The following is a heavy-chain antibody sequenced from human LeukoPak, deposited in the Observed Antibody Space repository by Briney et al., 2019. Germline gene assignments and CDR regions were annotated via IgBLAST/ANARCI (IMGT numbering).Heavy chain of an antibody. CDR1: GGSISSYY. CDR3: ARDLRPTYYDFWSGYYTVGWFDP. CDR2: IYYSGST. D-gene: IGHD3-3*01. J-gene: IGHJ5*02. V-gene: IGHV4-59*01. Sequence: SETLSLTCTVSGGSISSYYWSWIRHPPGKGLEWIGYIYYSGSTNYNPSLKSRVTISVETSKNQFSLKLSSVTAADTAVYYCARDLRPTYYDFWSGYYTVGWFDPWGQGTLVTVSS.